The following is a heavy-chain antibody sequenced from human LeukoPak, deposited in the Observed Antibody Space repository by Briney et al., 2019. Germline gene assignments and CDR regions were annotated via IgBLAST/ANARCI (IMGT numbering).Heavy chain of an antibody. J-gene: IGHJ4*02. Sequence: SETLSLTCTVSGGSINLYYWSWIRQPAGKGLEWIGRIYSTGSTNYSPSLKSRVTMSVDKSKNQFSLNLSSVTAADTAVYYCARGIADPYSFDSWGQGTLVTVSS. CDR1: GGSINLYY. CDR3: ARGIADPYSFDS. D-gene: IGHD6-13*01. CDR2: IYSTGST. V-gene: IGHV4-4*07.